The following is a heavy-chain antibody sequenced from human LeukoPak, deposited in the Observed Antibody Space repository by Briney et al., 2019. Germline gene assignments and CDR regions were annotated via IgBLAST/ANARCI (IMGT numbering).Heavy chain of an antibody. Sequence: SETLSLTCTVSGGSISSYYWSWIRQPAGKGLEWIGRIYTSGSTNYNPSLKSRVTMSVDTSKNQFSLKLSSVTAADTAVYYCAREVIWFGELLHFDYWGQGTLVTVSS. CDR1: GGSISSYY. J-gene: IGHJ4*02. D-gene: IGHD3-10*01. CDR2: IYTSGST. CDR3: AREVIWFGELLHFDY. V-gene: IGHV4-4*07.